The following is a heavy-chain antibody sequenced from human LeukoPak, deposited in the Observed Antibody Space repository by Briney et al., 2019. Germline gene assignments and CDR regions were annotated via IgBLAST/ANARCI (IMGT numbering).Heavy chain of an antibody. CDR3: ARQRVMLTGTGGTWIDP. Sequence: GGSLRLSCVASGFTFSSYNMIWVRQAPGKGLEWVSGLSGSGRATYYAHSVKGRFTISRENSKNAMFLQMNSLRVDDTAVYYCARQRVMLTGTGGTWIDPWGQGTLVTVSS. CDR1: GFTFSSYN. CDR2: LSGSGRAT. J-gene: IGHJ5*02. D-gene: IGHD1/OR15-1a*01. V-gene: IGHV3-23*01.